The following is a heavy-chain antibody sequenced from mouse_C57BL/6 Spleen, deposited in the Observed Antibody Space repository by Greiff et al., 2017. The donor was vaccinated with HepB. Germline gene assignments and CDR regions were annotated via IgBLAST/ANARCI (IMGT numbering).Heavy chain of an antibody. Sequence: VQLQQSGPGLVQPSRSLSITCTVSGFSLTSYGVHWVRQSPGKGLEWLGVIWRGGSTDYNAAFMSRMSIPKDNSKSQVFFRMNCLQADDNAIYYCANRSYYSNYDYAMDYWGQGTSVTVSS. CDR1: GFSLTSYG. J-gene: IGHJ4*01. V-gene: IGHV2-5*01. D-gene: IGHD2-5*01. CDR2: IWRGGST. CDR3: ANRSYYSNYDYAMDY.